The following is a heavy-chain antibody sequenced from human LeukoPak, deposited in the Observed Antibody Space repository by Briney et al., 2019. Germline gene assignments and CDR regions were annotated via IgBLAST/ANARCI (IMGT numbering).Heavy chain of an antibody. J-gene: IGHJ3*01. CDR3: GRDPNGDYIGAFDF. Sequence: GGSLRLSCAASGFTFSNYAMTWVRLAPGKGLEWVSSIRGSGGGTSYADSVKGRFTMYRDNSRDTLYLQMNNLGAEDTAVYYCGRDPNGDYIGAFDFWGQGTLVTVSS. V-gene: IGHV3-23*01. CDR1: GFTFSNYA. D-gene: IGHD4-17*01. CDR2: IRGSGGGT.